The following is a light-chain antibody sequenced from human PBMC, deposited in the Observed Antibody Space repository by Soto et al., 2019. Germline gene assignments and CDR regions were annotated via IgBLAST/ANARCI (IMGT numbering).Light chain of an antibody. Sequence: QSVLTQPPSVSGAPGQRVTISCTGNSSNIGAGFDVHWYQQLPGTAPKLLIYDNSNRPSGVPDRFSGSKSGTSASLAITGLQAEDGTDYYCQSYDSSLSGSWVFGGGTKVTVL. J-gene: IGLJ3*02. CDR3: QSYDSSLSGSWV. V-gene: IGLV1-40*01. CDR2: DNS. CDR1: SSNIGAGFD.